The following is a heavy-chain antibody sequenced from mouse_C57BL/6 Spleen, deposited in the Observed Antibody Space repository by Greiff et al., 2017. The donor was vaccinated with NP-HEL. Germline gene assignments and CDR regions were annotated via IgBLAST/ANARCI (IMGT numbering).Heavy chain of an antibody. CDR1: GFTFSSYG. V-gene: IGHV5-6*01. D-gene: IGHD2-4*01. J-gene: IGHJ4*01. Sequence: EVKLMESGGDLVKPGGSLKLSCAASGFTFSSYGMSWVRQTPDKRLALVATISSGGSYTYYPDSVKGRFTISRDNAKNTLYLQMSSLKSEDTAMYYCASSYDYDVRYYAMDYWGQGTSVTVSS. CDR2: ISSGGSYT. CDR3: ASSYDYDVRYYAMDY.